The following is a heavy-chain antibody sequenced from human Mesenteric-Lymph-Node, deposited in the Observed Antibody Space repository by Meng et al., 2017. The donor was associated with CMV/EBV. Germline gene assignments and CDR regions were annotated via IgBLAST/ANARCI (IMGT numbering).Heavy chain of an antibody. CDR3: ARDSGSYVTNYYGIDV. Sequence: GESLKISCAASGFTFSSYSMNWVRQAPGKGLEWVSSISSSSSYIYYADSVKGRFTISRDNAKNSLYLQMNSLRAEDTAVYYCARDSGSYVTNYYGIDVWGQGTTVTVSS. V-gene: IGHV3-21*01. D-gene: IGHD1-26*01. CDR2: ISSSSSYI. CDR1: GFTFSSYS. J-gene: IGHJ6*02.